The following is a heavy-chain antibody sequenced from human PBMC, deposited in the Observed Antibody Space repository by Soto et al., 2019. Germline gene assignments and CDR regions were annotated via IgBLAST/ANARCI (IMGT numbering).Heavy chain of an antibody. J-gene: IGHJ3*02. D-gene: IGHD3-16*02. Sequence: SETLSLTCTVSGGSISSYYWSWIRQPPGKGLEWIGYIYYSGSTNYNPSLKSRVTISVDTSKNQFSLKLSSVTAADTAVYYCVRLYDYVWGSYRMGAFDIWGQGTMVTVSS. CDR2: IYYSGST. CDR3: VRLYDYVWGSYRMGAFDI. CDR1: GGSISSYY. V-gene: IGHV4-59*01.